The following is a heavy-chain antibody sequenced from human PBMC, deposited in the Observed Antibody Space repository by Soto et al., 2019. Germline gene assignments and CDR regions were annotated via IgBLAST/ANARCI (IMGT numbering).Heavy chain of an antibody. CDR3: AREGLDTAGFFDI. V-gene: IGHV3-74*01. J-gene: IGHJ3*02. CDR2: INSDGSRT. CDR1: GFTFSSYW. D-gene: IGHD6-13*01. Sequence: EVQLVESGGGLVQPGGSLRLSCAASGFTFSSYWMHWVRQVPGKGLAWVARINSDGSRTSYADSVKGRFTISRASAKNALYLQMNSLRADDTAVYYCAREGLDTAGFFDIWGHGTMVTVSS.